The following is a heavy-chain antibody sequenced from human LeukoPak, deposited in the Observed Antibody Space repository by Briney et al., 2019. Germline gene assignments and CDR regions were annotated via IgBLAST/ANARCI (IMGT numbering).Heavy chain of an antibody. V-gene: IGHV4-59*11. CDR2: IYDSGAT. Sequence: PSETLSLTCTVFGSMSNHFWSWIRQPPGKGLEWIGYIYDSGATDYNPSLKSRVTMSVDTSANQFSLKLSSVTTADTAVYYRATRPAGNTRAAIFDFWSRGTLVTVSS. CDR3: ATRPAGNTRAAIFDF. CDR1: GSMSNHF. J-gene: IGHJ5*01. D-gene: IGHD6-6*01.